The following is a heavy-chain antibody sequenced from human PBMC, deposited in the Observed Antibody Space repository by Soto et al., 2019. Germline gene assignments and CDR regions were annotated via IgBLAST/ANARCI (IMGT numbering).Heavy chain of an antibody. V-gene: IGHV4-34*01. Sequence: SETLSLTCAVYGGSFSGYYWSWIRQPPGKGLEWIGEINHSGSTNYNPSLKSRVTISVDTSKNQFSLKLSSVTAADTAVYYCARGAIIAARLFDYWGQGTLVTVSS. CDR1: GGSFSGYY. CDR2: INHSGST. CDR3: ARGAIIAARLFDY. D-gene: IGHD6-6*01. J-gene: IGHJ4*02.